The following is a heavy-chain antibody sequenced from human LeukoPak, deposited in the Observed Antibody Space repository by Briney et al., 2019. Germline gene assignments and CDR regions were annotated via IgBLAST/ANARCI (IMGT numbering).Heavy chain of an antibody. V-gene: IGHV3-21*01. CDR3: ARDPGEQQLVPYY. Sequence: GGSLRLSCAASGFTFSSYSMNWVRQAPGKGLEWVSSISSSSSYIYYADSVKGRFTISRDNAKSSLYLQMNSLRAEDTAVYYCARDPGEQQLVPYYWGQGTLVTVSS. CDR2: ISSSSSYI. CDR1: GFTFSSYS. J-gene: IGHJ4*02. D-gene: IGHD6-13*01.